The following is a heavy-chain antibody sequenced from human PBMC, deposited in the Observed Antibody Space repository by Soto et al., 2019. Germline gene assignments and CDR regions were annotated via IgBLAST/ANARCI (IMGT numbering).Heavy chain of an antibody. CDR3: ARGRIYDFWSGYLSRVIDY. Sequence: QVQLQESGPGLVKPSQTLSLTCTVSGGSISSGDYYWSWIRQPPGKGLEWIGYIYYSGSTYYNPSLKSRVTISVDTSKNQFSLKLSSVTAADTAVYYCARGRIYDFWSGYLSRVIDYWGQGTLVTVSS. D-gene: IGHD3-3*01. V-gene: IGHV4-30-4*01. J-gene: IGHJ4*02. CDR1: GGSISSGDYY. CDR2: IYYSGST.